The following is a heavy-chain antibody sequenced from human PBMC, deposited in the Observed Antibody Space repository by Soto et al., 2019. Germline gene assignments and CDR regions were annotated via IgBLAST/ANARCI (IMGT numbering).Heavy chain of an antibody. V-gene: IGHV3-21*01. J-gene: IGHJ4*02. Sequence: RLSCAASGFTFSSYSMNWVRQAPGQGLEWVSIISSSSSYIYYAESVKGRFTISRDNAKNSLYLQMNSLRAEDTAVYYCARDPYYDFGSGKTAASFFDYWGQGTLVTV. CDR2: ISSSSSYI. CDR1: GFTFSSYS. D-gene: IGHD3-3*01. CDR3: ARDPYYDFGSGKTAASFFDY.